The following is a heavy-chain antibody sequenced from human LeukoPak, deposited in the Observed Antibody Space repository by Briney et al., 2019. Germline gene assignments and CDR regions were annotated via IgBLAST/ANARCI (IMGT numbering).Heavy chain of an antibody. D-gene: IGHD6-13*01. Sequence: PSETLSHTCAVYGGSFSGYYWSWIRQPPGKGLEWIGEINHSGSTNYNPSLKSRVTISVDTSKNQFSLKLSSVTAADTAVYYCAGIIAAAGSEWGQGALVTVSS. J-gene: IGHJ4*02. CDR3: AGIIAAAGSE. CDR2: INHSGST. CDR1: GGSFSGYY. V-gene: IGHV4-34*01.